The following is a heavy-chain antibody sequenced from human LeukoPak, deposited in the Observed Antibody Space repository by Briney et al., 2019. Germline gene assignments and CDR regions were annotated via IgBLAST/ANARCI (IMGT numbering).Heavy chain of an antibody. J-gene: IGHJ4*02. Sequence: GASVKVSCKASGYTFTGYFLHWVRQAPGQGLEWMGRINPNSGGTNYAQSFQGRVTMTRDTSITTAYMELSSLRSDDTAVYYCARVMGGSYSIDYWGQGTLVTVSS. V-gene: IGHV1-2*06. D-gene: IGHD3-10*01. CDR2: INPNSGGT. CDR1: GYTFTGYF. CDR3: ARVMGGSYSIDY.